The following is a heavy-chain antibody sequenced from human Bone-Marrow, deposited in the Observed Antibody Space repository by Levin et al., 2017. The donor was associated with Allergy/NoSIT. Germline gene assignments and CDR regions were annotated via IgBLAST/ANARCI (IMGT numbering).Heavy chain of an antibody. V-gene: IGHV3-33*01. D-gene: IGHD3-10*01. J-gene: IGHJ4*01. CDR1: GFSFSTYG. CDR3: ARDRGSYGALDY. CDR2: IWHDGSKR. Sequence: LTCAASGFSFSTYGMHWVRQAPGKGLEWVAIIWHDGSKRYYGDSVQGRFTISRDNSKNTLYLQMNRLRVDDTALYSCARDRGSYGALDYWGLGSLVTVSS.